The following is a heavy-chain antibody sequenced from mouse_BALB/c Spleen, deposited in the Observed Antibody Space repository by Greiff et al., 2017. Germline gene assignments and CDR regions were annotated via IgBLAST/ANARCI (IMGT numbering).Heavy chain of an antibody. Sequence: EVQRVESGAELVKPGASVKLSCTASGFNIKDTYMHWVKQRPEQGLEWIGRIDPANGNTKYDPKFQGKATITADTSSNTAYLQLSSLTSEDTAVYYCARSRTTALHYYAMDYWGQGTSVTVSS. D-gene: IGHD1-2*01. CDR2: IDPANGNT. CDR1: GFNIKDTY. V-gene: IGHV14-3*02. CDR3: ARSRTTALHYYAMDY. J-gene: IGHJ4*01.